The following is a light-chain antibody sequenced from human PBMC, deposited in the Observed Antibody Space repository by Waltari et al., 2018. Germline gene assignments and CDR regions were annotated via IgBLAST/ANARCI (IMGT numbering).Light chain of an antibody. J-gene: IGLJ1*01. CDR2: GQN. CDR3: YSRNSDDFTYV. Sequence: SSELSQDPTVSVALGQAVNITCHGDSLSRYFVSWYQQKPGQAPRLVSYGQNKRPSGIPDRFSGSRSGNTASLTIAGAEAADEADYYCYSRNSDDFTYVFGTGTKLTVL. V-gene: IGLV3-19*01. CDR1: SLSRYF.